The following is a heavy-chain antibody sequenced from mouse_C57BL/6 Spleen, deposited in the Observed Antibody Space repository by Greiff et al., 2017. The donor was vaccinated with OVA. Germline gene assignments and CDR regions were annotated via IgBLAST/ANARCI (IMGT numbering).Heavy chain of an antibody. V-gene: IGHV1-54*01. D-gene: IGHD3-2*02. CDR2: INPGSGGT. CDR3: ARSEQIRLRDFAY. CDR1: GYAFTHYL. Sequence: QVQLQQSGAELVRPGTSVKVSCKASGYAFTHYLIEWVKQRPGQGLEWIGVINPGSGGTNYNEKFKGKATLTADKSSSTAYMQLSSLTSEDSAVYFSARSEQIRLRDFAYWGQGTTLTVSS. J-gene: IGHJ2*01.